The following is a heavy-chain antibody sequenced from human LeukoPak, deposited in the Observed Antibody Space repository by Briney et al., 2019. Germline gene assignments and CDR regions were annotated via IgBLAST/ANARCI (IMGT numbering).Heavy chain of an antibody. CDR2: ISYGGSNN. D-gene: IGHD5-24*01. Sequence: GGSLRLSCAASGFTFSSYAMHWVRQAPGKGLEWVAVISYGGSNNYYADSVKGRFTMSRDNSKNTLYLQMNSLRAEDTAVYYCAKNGDSERWLQPKFVTHWGQGTLVTVSS. CDR3: AKNGDSERWLQPKFVTH. J-gene: IGHJ4*02. V-gene: IGHV3-30-3*02. CDR1: GFTFSSYA.